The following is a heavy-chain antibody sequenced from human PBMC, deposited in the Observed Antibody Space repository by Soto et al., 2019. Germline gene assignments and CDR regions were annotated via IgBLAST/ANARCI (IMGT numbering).Heavy chain of an antibody. CDR1: GYTFTYYG. CDR2: INAGNGHT. J-gene: IGHJ4*02. V-gene: IGHV1-3*01. CDR3: ARGRYDGSGYYIFAY. Sequence: ASVKVSCKASGYTFTYYGMHWVRQAPGQRLEWMGWINAGNGHTKYSQKFQDRVTITRDTSASTAYMELSSLRSEDTAVYYCARGRYDGSGYYIFAYWGQGTLVTVSS. D-gene: IGHD3-22*01.